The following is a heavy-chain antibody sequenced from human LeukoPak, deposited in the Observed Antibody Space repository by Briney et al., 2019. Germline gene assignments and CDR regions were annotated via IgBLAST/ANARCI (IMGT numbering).Heavy chain of an antibody. Sequence: GGSLRLSCAASGFTFSHAWMSWVRQAPGQGLEWVSVIYSGGSTYYADSVKGRFTISRDNSKNTLYLQMNSLRADDTAVYYCARDGSSTFDYWGQGTLVTVSS. CDR3: ARDGSSTFDY. CDR2: IYSGGST. CDR1: GFTFSHAW. D-gene: IGHD1-26*01. V-gene: IGHV3-66*01. J-gene: IGHJ4*02.